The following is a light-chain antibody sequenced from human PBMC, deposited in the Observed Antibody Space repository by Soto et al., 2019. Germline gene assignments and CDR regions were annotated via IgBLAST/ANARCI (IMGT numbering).Light chain of an antibody. V-gene: IGKV3-15*01. Sequence: EIVMTQSPATLTVSPGERAFLSCRASQSVSSNLAWYQQKPGQAPRLLIYGASSRATAIPARFSGSGSATEFTLTITSLQSEDFAVYYCQQYKEWPPKYTFGQGTKLEIK. J-gene: IGKJ2*01. CDR1: QSVSSN. CDR3: QQYKEWPPKYT. CDR2: GAS.